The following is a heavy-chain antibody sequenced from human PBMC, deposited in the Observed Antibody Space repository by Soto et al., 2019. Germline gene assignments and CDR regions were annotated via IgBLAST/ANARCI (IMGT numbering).Heavy chain of an antibody. CDR3: ARLYYAAAFDI. J-gene: IGHJ3*02. D-gene: IGHD2-2*01. Sequence: QPGGSLRLSCAASGFTFSSYEMNWVRQAQGKGLEWVSYISSSGSTIYYADSVKGRFTISRENAKNSLYLQMNSLRAEDTAVYYCARLYYAAAFDIWGQGTMVTVSS. CDR2: ISSSGSTI. V-gene: IGHV3-48*03. CDR1: GFTFSSYE.